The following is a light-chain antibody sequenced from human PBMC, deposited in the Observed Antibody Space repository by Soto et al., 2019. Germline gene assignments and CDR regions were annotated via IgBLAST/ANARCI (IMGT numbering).Light chain of an antibody. J-gene: IGKJ4*01. V-gene: IGKV3-15*01. CDR1: HSVGSN. CDR3: QQYKQWPVA. Sequence: VMTQSPTTLSVSPGERATLSCRASHSVGSNLAWDQQNPGQAPRLLIYGASTRATGVPARFSGSGSATPFTRTISSLQSEDFGFYYCQQYKQWPVAFGGGTKVEIK. CDR2: GAS.